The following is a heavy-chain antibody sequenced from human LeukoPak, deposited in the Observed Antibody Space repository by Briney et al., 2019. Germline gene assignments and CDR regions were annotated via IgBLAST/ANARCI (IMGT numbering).Heavy chain of an antibody. Sequence: SVKVSCKASGGTFSSYAISWVRQAPGQGLEWMGGMIPIFGTANYAQKFQGRVTITTDESTSTAYMELSSLRSEDTAVYYCARDRGEPLDYYYYIDVWGKGTTVTVSS. J-gene: IGHJ6*03. V-gene: IGHV1-69*05. CDR2: MIPIFGTA. D-gene: IGHD3-16*01. CDR3: ARDRGEPLDYYYYIDV. CDR1: GGTFSSYA.